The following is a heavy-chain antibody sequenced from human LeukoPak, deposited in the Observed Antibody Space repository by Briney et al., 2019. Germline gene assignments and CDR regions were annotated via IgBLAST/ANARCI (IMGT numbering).Heavy chain of an antibody. J-gene: IGHJ4*02. CDR1: GGSITSYY. V-gene: IGHV4-59*01. Sequence: SETLSLTCTVSGGSITSYYWTWIRQPPGRGLEYIGYIYKSANTNYNPSLKSRVTMSLDTSKNQFSLKLNSVTAADTAVYYCARDLNRAFDYWGQGTLVTVSS. CDR3: ARDLNRAFDY. D-gene: IGHD3-10*01. CDR2: IYKSANT.